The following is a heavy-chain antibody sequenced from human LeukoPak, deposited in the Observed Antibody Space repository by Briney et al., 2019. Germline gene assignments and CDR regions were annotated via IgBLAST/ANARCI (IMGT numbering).Heavy chain of an antibody. CDR2: INHSGST. CDR3: ARGLVAYRSGWFRFDP. Sequence: SETLSLTCAVYGGSFSGYYWSWICQPPGKGLEWIGEINHSGSTNYNPSLKSRVTISVDTSKNQFSLKLSSVTAADTAVYYCARGLVAYRSGWFRFDPWGQGTLVTVSS. CDR1: GGSFSGYY. J-gene: IGHJ5*02. V-gene: IGHV4-34*01. D-gene: IGHD6-19*01.